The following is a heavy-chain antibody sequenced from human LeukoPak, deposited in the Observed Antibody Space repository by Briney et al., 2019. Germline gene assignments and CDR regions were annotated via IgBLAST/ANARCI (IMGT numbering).Heavy chain of an antibody. D-gene: IGHD3-10*01. CDR2: INPNSGGT. CDR1: GYTFTGYY. J-gene: IGHJ6*03. Sequence: ASVKVSCKASGYTFTGYYMHWLRQAPGQGLEWMGRINPNSGGTNYAQKFQGRVTMTRDTSISTAYMELSRLRSDDTAVYYCASSRVRGVISYMDVWGKGTTVTVSS. V-gene: IGHV1-2*06. CDR3: ASSRVRGVISYMDV.